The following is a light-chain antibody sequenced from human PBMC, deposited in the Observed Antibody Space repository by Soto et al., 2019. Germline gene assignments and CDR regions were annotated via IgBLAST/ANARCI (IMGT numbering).Light chain of an antibody. CDR2: AAA. J-gene: IGKJ1*01. CDR1: QTISKN. V-gene: IGKV3-20*01. Sequence: MTQSPATLSLSPGETATLSCRASQTISKNLAWYQQKPGQAPRLLIYAAASRATGIPDRFSGGGSGTDFTLTISRLEPEDFAVYYCQQYGYSSWTFGQGTKVDIK. CDR3: QQYGYSSWT.